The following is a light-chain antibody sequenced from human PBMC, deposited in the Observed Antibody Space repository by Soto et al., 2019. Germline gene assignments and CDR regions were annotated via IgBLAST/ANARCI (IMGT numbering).Light chain of an antibody. CDR3: CSYGGSSTPVV. CDR2: EVR. V-gene: IGLV2-23*02. J-gene: IGLJ2*01. Sequence: QSVLTQPASVSGSPGQSITISCTGTSSDVGSYNLVSWYQQHPGKAPKRMIYEVRKRPSGVSNRFSGSNSGNTASLTISGLQAEDEADYYCCSYGGSSTPVVFGGGTKLTV. CDR1: SSDVGSYNL.